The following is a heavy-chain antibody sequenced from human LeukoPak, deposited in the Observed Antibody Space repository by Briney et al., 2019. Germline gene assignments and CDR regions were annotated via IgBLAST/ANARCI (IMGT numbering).Heavy chain of an antibody. V-gene: IGHV4-4*07. D-gene: IGHD6-13*01. CDR2: IYTSGST. Sequence: SETLSLTCTVSGGSISSYYWSWIRQPAGKGLEWIGRIYTSGSTNYNPSLKSRVTMSVDTPKNQFSLKLSSVTAADTAVYYCARESYSSSWCPFDYWGQGTLVTVSS. CDR1: GGSISSYY. J-gene: IGHJ4*02. CDR3: ARESYSSSWCPFDY.